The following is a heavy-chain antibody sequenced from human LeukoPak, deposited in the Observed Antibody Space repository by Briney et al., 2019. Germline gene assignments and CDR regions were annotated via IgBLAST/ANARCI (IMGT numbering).Heavy chain of an antibody. CDR2: VYHSGST. V-gene: IGHV4-38-2*01. Sequence: TSETLSLTCAVSGFSINSGYYWGWIRQPPGKGLEWIGNVYHSGSTYYNPSLKSRVTISVDTSKNQFSLKLSSATAADTAVYYCARPGSGYYYFDYWGQGTLVTVSS. D-gene: IGHD3-22*01. CDR3: ARPGSGYYYFDY. CDR1: GFSINSGYY. J-gene: IGHJ4*02.